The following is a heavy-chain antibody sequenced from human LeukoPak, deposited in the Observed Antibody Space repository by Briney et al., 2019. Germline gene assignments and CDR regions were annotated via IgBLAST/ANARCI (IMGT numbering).Heavy chain of an antibody. D-gene: IGHD3-10*01. CDR1: GFTFSSYG. CDR2: IRYDGSNK. V-gene: IGHV3-30*02. CDR3: ASASYYYGSGVYN. J-gene: IGHJ4*02. Sequence: GGSLRLSCAASGFTFSSYGMHWVRQAPGKGLEWVAFIRYDGSNKYYADSVKGRFTISRDNAKNSLYLQMNSLRAEDTAVYYCASASYYYGSGVYNWGQGTLVTVSS.